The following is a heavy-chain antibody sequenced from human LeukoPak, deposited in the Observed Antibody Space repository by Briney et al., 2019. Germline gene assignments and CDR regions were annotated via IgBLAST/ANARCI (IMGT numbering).Heavy chain of an antibody. J-gene: IGHJ4*02. V-gene: IGHV3-48*01. CDR2: ISGSSAKI. CDR1: GFTFSYNA. CDR3: ARDQSRGQQFVYHFDS. D-gene: IGHD1-1*01. Sequence: GGSLRLSCAASGFTFSYNAMNWVRQAPGKGLEWVSYISGSSAKIDYGDAVKGRFTVSRDNAKNSLYLQMNSLRPEDTAVYICARDQSRGQQFVYHFDSWGQGTLVTVSS.